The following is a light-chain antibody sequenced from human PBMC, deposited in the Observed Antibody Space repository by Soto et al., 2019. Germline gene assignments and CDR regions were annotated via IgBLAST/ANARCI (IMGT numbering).Light chain of an antibody. V-gene: IGKV1-5*01. Sequence: SPLTLSASVGDRVTITCRASQSISSWLAWYQQKPGKAPKLLIYDASSLESGVPSRFSGSGSGTEFTLTISSLQPDDFATYYCQHYNSYSEAFGQGTKVDI. CDR2: DAS. CDR3: QHYNSYSEA. CDR1: QSISSW. J-gene: IGKJ1*01.